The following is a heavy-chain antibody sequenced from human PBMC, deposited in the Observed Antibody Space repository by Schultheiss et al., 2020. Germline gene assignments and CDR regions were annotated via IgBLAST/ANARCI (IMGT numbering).Heavy chain of an antibody. Sequence: SETLSLTCTVSGGSISSYYWSWIRQPPGKGLEWIGYIYYSGSTNYNPSLKSRVTMSVDPSKNQFSLKLSSVTAADTAVYYCARALAAAGGDNWFDPWGQGTLVTVSS. V-gene: IGHV4-59*12. CDR2: IYYSGST. CDR1: GGSISSYY. CDR3: ARALAAAGGDNWFDP. D-gene: IGHD6-13*01. J-gene: IGHJ5*02.